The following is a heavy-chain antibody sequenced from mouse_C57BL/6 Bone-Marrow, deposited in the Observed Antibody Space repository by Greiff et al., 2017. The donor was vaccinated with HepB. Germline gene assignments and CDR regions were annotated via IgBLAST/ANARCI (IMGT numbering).Heavy chain of an antibody. CDR1: GYTFTSYG. V-gene: IGHV1-81*01. CDR3: DRGFMDY. CDR2: IYPRSGNT. J-gene: IGHJ4*01. Sequence: VQLVESGAELARPGASVKLSCKASGYTFTSYGISWVKQRTGQGLEWIGEIYPRSGNTYYNEKFKGKATLTADKSSSTAYMELRSLTSEDSAVYFCDRGFMDYWGQGTSVTVSS. D-gene: IGHD2-14*01.